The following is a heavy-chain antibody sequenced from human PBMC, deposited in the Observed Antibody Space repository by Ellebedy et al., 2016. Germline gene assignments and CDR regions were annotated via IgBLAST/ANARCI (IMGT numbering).Heavy chain of an antibody. Sequence: GGSLRLXXAASGFTVSSNYMSWVRQAPGKGLEWVSVIYSGGSTYYADSVKGRFTISRDNSKNTLYLQMNSLRAEDTAVYYCARSWGFGELNFDYWGQGTLVTVSS. CDR2: IYSGGST. CDR3: ARSWGFGELNFDY. V-gene: IGHV3-53*01. D-gene: IGHD3-10*01. J-gene: IGHJ4*02. CDR1: GFTVSSNY.